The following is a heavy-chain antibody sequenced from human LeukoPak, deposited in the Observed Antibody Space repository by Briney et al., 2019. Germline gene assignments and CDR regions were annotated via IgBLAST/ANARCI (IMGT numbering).Heavy chain of an antibody. CDR2: ISSSSSYI. V-gene: IGHV3-21*01. J-gene: IGHJ3*02. CDR3: ARDPTRRTRLLAFDI. D-gene: IGHD3-22*01. CDR1: GFTFSSYS. Sequence: PGGSLRLSCAASGFTFSSYSMNWVRQAPGKGLEWVSSISSSSSYIYYADSVKGRFTISRDNAKNSLYLQMNSLRAEDTAVYYCARDPTRRTRLLAFDIWGQGTMVTVSS.